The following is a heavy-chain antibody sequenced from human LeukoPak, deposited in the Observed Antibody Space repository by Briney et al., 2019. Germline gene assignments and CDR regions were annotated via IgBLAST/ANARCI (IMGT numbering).Heavy chain of an antibody. D-gene: IGHD6-13*01. Sequence: PSGGSLRLSCAASGFTFSSYWMNWVRQAPGKGLVWVSRIASDGSSTTYADSVKGRFSISRDNAKNTLYLQMNSLRVEDTAVYYCAQLLLPWGQGTLVTVSS. CDR3: AQLLLP. J-gene: IGHJ5*02. CDR2: IASDGSST. CDR1: GFTFSSYW. V-gene: IGHV3-74*01.